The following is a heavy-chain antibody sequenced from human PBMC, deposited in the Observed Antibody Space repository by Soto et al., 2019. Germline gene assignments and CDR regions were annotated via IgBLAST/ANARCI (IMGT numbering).Heavy chain of an antibody. D-gene: IGHD2-8*01. Sequence: QVQLVQSGAEVKKPGASVKVSCKASGYTFTSYYVHWVRQAPGQGLEWMGMINPGGVSTSYAQKFQGRVPLTRDTSASTVYMELSSLRSEDTAVFYCARGRNGPYWYFDLWGRGTVVTVSS. CDR2: INPGGVST. CDR3: ARGRNGPYWYFDL. V-gene: IGHV1-46*01. J-gene: IGHJ2*01. CDR1: GYTFTSYY.